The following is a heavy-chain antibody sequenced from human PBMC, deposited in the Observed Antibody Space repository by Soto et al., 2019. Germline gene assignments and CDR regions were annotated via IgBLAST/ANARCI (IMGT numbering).Heavy chain of an antibody. CDR3: ARGYCSGGSCQFDY. V-gene: IGHV1-2*04. Sequence: ASVKLYCNASGYTFTGYYMHWVRQAPGQGLEWMGWINPNSGGTNYAQKFQGWVTMTRDTSISTAYMELSRLRSDDTAVYYCARGYCSGGSCQFDYWGQGTLVTVSS. CDR2: INPNSGGT. J-gene: IGHJ4*02. CDR1: GYTFTGYY. D-gene: IGHD2-15*01.